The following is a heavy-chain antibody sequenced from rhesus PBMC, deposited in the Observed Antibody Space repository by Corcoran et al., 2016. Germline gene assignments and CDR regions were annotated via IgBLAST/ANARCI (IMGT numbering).Heavy chain of an antibody. V-gene: IGHV2S1*01. Sequence: QVTLKESGPALVKPTQTLTLTCTFSGFSLSTSGMGVGWIRQPPGKALEWLASIYWDDDKYYSTSLRSRLTIAKSTSKNQLVLTMTNMDPVDTATYYCARGTRAYPGGYGAAGLCFGDYWGQGVLVTVSS. CDR3: ARGTRAYPGGYGAAGLCFGDY. CDR1: GFSLSTSGMG. D-gene: IGHD6-13*01. J-gene: IGHJ4*01. CDR2: IYWDDDK.